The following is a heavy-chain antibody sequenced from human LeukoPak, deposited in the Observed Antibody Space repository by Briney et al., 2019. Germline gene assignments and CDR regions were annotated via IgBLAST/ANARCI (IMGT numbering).Heavy chain of an antibody. CDR1: GFTFSNYG. Sequence: PGGSLRLSCAASGFTFSNYGMSWVRQAPGKGLEWVSSISGSGDSTYYADSVKGRFTVSRDNSKNTLYLQMNSLRAEDTAVYYCAKEMGFKIREVMLGFFEYWGQGTLVTVSS. CDR3: AKEMGFKIREVMLGFFEY. D-gene: IGHD3-10*01. J-gene: IGHJ4*02. CDR2: ISGSGDST. V-gene: IGHV3-23*01.